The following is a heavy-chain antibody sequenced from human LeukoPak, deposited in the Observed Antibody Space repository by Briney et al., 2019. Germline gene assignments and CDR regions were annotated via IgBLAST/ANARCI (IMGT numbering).Heavy chain of an antibody. CDR1: GFTFISDG. Sequence: GGSLRLSCAASGFTFISDGMDWGRQAPGKGLEWVAFIRYDGSNKYYADSVKGRFTISRENSKNTLYVQMNSLRAEDTAVYYCAKGHLSSSDYYDSSGLRYWGQGTLVTVSS. J-gene: IGHJ4*02. CDR3: AKGHLSSSDYYDSSGLRY. D-gene: IGHD3-22*01. V-gene: IGHV3-30*02. CDR2: IRYDGSNK.